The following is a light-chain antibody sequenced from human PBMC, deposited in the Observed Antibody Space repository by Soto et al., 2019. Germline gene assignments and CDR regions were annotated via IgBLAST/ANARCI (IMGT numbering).Light chain of an antibody. J-gene: IGLJ2*01. Sequence: QPVLTQPPSVFGAPGQRVTISCTGSSSNIGAGYDVHWYQQLPGTAPKLLIYGNSNRPSGVPDRFSGSKSGTSASLAITGLQAEDEADYYCQSYDSSLSGVVFGGGTKVTVL. V-gene: IGLV1-40*01. CDR3: QSYDSSLSGVV. CDR2: GNS. CDR1: SSNIGAGYD.